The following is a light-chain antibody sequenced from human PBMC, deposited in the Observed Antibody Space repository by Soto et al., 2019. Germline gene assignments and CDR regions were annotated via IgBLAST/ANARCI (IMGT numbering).Light chain of an antibody. CDR3: QKYDSAART. Sequence: IQLTQSPSSLSASVGDRVAITCRTSQSINNYLNWYQQKPGKAPKVLIYDATRLQSGVPSRFSGSGSGTDFTLTISSLQPEDVATYYCQKYDSAARTFGQGTKV. V-gene: IGKV1-39*01. J-gene: IGKJ1*01. CDR1: QSINNY. CDR2: DAT.